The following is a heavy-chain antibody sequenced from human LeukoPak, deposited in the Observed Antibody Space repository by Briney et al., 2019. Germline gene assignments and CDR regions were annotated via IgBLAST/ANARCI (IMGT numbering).Heavy chain of an antibody. J-gene: IGHJ3*02. D-gene: IGHD3-22*01. CDR1: GFTFSNYW. CDR3: ARDRDYHDDRTDYYYDAFDI. CDR2: VKQDESEK. Sequence: GGSLRLSCAGSGFTFSNYWMTWIRQAPGNGLERVANVKQDESEKHYVDSAKGRFTISRDNAKSSLYLRMDSLRVEDTAVYYCARDRDYHDDRTDYYYDAFDIWGQGTTVTVSS. V-gene: IGHV3-7*01.